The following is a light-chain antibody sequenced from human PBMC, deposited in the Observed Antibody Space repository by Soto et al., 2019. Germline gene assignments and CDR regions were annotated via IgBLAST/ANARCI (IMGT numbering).Light chain of an antibody. CDR3: QQYGYEPIT. CDR1: QNIRSNY. CDR2: GSS. Sequence: VLTQSPGTLSLSPGQRATLSCRASQNIRSNYVAWYQQKPGQAPRLLIFGSSSTATGIPDRFSASGSGTDFTLSISRLEPEDFAVYYCQQYGYEPITLGGGTKV. V-gene: IGKV3-20*01. J-gene: IGKJ4*01.